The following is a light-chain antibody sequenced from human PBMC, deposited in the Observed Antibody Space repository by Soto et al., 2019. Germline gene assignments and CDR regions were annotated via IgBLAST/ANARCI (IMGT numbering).Light chain of an antibody. Sequence: AIRITQSPSSLSASTVDRVTITCRAGQGISSYLAWYQQKPGKAPKLLIYAASTLQSGVPSRFSGSGSGTDFTLTISCLQSEDFATYYCQQYYSYPLTFGQGTKVDIK. CDR2: AAS. CDR1: QGISSY. V-gene: IGKV1-8*01. CDR3: QQYYSYPLT. J-gene: IGKJ1*01.